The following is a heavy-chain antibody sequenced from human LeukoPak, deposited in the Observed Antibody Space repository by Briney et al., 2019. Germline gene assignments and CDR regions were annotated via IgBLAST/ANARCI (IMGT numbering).Heavy chain of an antibody. CDR2: ISSSSSYI. CDR1: GFTFSSYS. V-gene: IGHV3-21*01. CDR3: ASGVRYSSILDAFDI. J-gene: IGHJ3*02. D-gene: IGHD6-13*01. Sequence: GGSLRLSCAASGFTFSSYSMNWVRQAPGKGLEWVSSISSSSSYIYYADSVKGRFTISRDNAKNSLYLQMNSLRAEDTAVYYCASGVRYSSILDAFDIWGQGTMVTVSP.